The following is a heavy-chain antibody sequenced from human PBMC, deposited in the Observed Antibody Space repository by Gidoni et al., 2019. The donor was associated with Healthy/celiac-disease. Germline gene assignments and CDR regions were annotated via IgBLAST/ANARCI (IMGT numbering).Heavy chain of an antibody. CDR1: GFTFSSYS. V-gene: IGHV3-48*02. Sequence: EVQLVESGGGLVQPGGSLRLSCAAAGFTFSSYSMNWVRQAPGKGLEWVSYISSSSSTIYYADSVKGRFTISRDNAKNSLYLQMNSLRDEDTAVYYCARDGYDSRGSDYYYGMDVWGQGTTVTVSS. D-gene: IGHD3-22*01. CDR2: ISSSSSTI. J-gene: IGHJ6*02. CDR3: ARDGYDSRGSDYYYGMDV.